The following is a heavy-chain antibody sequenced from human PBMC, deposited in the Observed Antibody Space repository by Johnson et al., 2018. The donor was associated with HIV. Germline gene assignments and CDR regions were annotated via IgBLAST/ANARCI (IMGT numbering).Heavy chain of an antibody. CDR3: AKVGRYNWNVDAFDI. CDR1: GFTFSSYG. V-gene: IGHV3-30*02. Sequence: QVQLVESGGGVVQPGGSLRLSCAASGFTFSSYGMHWVRQAPGKGLEWVAFIRYDGSNKHYADSVKGRFTISRDNSKNTLYLQMNSLRVDDTALYYCAKVGRYNWNVDAFDIWGQGTMVTVSS. J-gene: IGHJ3*02. CDR2: IRYDGSNK. D-gene: IGHD1-1*01.